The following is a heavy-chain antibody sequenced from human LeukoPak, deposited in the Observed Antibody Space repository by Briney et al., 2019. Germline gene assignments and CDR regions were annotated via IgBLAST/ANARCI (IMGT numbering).Heavy chain of an antibody. CDR1: GGSFSGYY. V-gene: IGHV4-34*01. CDR3: AREGSLEAFDI. D-gene: IGHD3-3*01. Sequence: SETLSLTCAVYGGSFSGYYWSWIRQPPGKGLEWIGEINHSGSTNYNPSLKSRVTISVDTSKNQFSLKLSSVTAADTAVYYCAREGSLEAFDIWGQGTMVTVSS. J-gene: IGHJ3*02. CDR2: INHSGST.